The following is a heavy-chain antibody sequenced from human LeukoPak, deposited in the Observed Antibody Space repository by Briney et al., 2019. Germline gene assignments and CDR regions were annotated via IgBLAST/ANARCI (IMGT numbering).Heavy chain of an antibody. CDR3: ARASYDFWSGYYPIDY. CDR2: IIPIFGTA. CDR1: GGTFSSYA. V-gene: IGHV1-69*05. Sequence: SVKVSCKASGGTFSSYAISWVRQAPGQGLEWMGGIIPIFGTANYAQKFQGRVTMTRNTSISTAYMELSSLRSEDTAVYYCARASYDFWSGYYPIDYWGQGTLVTVSS. J-gene: IGHJ4*02. D-gene: IGHD3-3*01.